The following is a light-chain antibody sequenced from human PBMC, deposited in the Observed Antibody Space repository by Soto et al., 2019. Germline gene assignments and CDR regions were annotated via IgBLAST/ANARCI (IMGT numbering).Light chain of an antibody. CDR1: QSINSN. J-gene: IGKJ4*01. CDR2: RVP. V-gene: IGKV3-15*01. CDR3: QQYNNWPRAT. Sequence: EIVMTQSPATLSLSPGERATLSCRASQSINSNLAWYQQKPGQAPRLFMFRVPSRATGVPARFSGSGSETEFNLTISSLQSEDFAVYYCQQYNNWPRATFGGGTKVDIK.